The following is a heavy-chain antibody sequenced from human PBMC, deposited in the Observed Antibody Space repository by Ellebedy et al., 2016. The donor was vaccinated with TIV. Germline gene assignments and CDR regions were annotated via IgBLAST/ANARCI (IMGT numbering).Heavy chain of an antibody. CDR3: ARVPVDTAMAVDY. V-gene: IGHV1-69*13. CDR2: IIPIFGTA. J-gene: IGHJ4*02. D-gene: IGHD5-18*01. Sequence: SVKVSCXASGYTFTSYDINWVRQAPGQGLEWMGGIIPIFGTANYAQKFQGRVTIAADESTSTAYMELSSLRSEDTAVYYCARVPVDTAMAVDYWGQGTLVTVSS. CDR1: GYTFTSYD.